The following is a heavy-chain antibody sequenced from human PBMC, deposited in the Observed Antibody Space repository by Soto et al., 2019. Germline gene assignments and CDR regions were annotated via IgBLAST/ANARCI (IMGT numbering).Heavy chain of an antibody. CDR2: INSNGEST. V-gene: IGHV3-23*01. Sequence: KLCCAASRYSLKRYVVGVVLQKPGKGLEWVSTINSNGESTYYADSVKGRFTVSRDNSKNSLYLQMNSLRAEDTAVYYCARVPDLNDGSKTSCRYDFEFLGQGALVTVTS. CDR3: ARVPDLNDGSKTSCRYDFEF. J-gene: IGHJ4*02. D-gene: IGHD6-19*01. CDR1: RYSLKRYV.